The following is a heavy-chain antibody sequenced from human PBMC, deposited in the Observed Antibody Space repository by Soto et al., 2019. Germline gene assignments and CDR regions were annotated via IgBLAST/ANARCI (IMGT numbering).Heavy chain of an antibody. CDR2: ISSSSSTI. D-gene: IGHD3-10*01. J-gene: IGHJ4*02. CDR3: ARGKLLWFGELSPRFDY. Sequence: EVQLVESGGGLVQPGGSLRLSCAASGFTFSSYSMNWVRQAPGKELEWVSYISSSSSTIYYADSVKGRFTISRDNAKNSLYLQMNSLRAEDTAVYYCARGKLLWFGELSPRFDYWGQGTLVTVSS. CDR1: GFTFSSYS. V-gene: IGHV3-48*01.